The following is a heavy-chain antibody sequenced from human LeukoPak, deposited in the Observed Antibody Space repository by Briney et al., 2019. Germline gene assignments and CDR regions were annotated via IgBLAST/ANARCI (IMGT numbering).Heavy chain of an antibody. J-gene: IGHJ4*02. Sequence: GGSLRLSCAASGFTFSSYAMGWVRQAPGKGLEWVSAISGSGDTYYADSVKGRFTISRDNSKNTLYLQMNSLRAEDTAVYYCAKDRSWNDILTGYYIYDFDYWGRGTLVTVSS. D-gene: IGHD3-9*01. V-gene: IGHV3-23*01. CDR2: ISGSGDT. CDR3: AKDRSWNDILTGYYIYDFDY. CDR1: GFTFSSYA.